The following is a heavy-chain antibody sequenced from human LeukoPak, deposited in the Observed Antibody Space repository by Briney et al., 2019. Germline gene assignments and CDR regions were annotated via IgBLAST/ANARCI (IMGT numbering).Heavy chain of an antibody. CDR3: VRDYYGMDV. V-gene: IGHV3-48*02. CDR2: ISSTSGTI. J-gene: IGHJ6*02. CDR1: GFTFRSHS. Sequence: PGGSLRLSCAASGFTFRSHSMSWVRQGPGKGLECVSYISSTSGTIYYADSVKGRFTISRDNAKNSLYLQMNSLREEDTAVYYGVRDYYGMDVWGQGTTVTVSS.